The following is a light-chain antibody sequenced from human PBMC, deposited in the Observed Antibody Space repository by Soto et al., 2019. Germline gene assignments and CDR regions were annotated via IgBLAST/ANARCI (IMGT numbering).Light chain of an antibody. CDR3: TSYTFTSTPYV. Sequence: QSALTQPPSASGSPGQSVTISCTGTSSDVGGYNYVSWYQQHPGKAPKLMIYEVSNRPSGVSNRFSGSKSGNTASLTISGLQAEDEADYYCTSYTFTSTPYVFGTGTKLTVL. J-gene: IGLJ1*01. V-gene: IGLV2-14*01. CDR2: EVS. CDR1: SSDVGGYNY.